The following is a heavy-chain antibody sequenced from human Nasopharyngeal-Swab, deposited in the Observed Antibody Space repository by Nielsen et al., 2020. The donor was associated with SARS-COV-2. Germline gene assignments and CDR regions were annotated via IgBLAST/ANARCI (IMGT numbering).Heavy chain of an antibody. Sequence: LSLTCAATGLRFSGYWMTWVRQAPGKGLEWVANIKNDGSEKYYGDSVKGRFTISRDNAKNSLFLQMSTLRAEDTAVYYCAKITADYDFWSHQYYYYMDVWGKGTTVTVSS. CDR3: AKITADYDFWSHQYYYYMDV. CDR1: GLRFSGYW. CDR2: IKNDGSEK. D-gene: IGHD3-3*01. J-gene: IGHJ6*03. V-gene: IGHV3-7*03.